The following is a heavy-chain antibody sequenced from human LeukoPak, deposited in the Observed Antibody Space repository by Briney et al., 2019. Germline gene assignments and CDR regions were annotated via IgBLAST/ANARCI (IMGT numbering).Heavy chain of an antibody. D-gene: IGHD2-2*01. CDR1: GGSISSGDYY. Sequence: KPSETLSLTCTVSGGSISSGDYYWSWIRQPPGKGLEWIGYIYYSGSTYYNPPLKSRVTISVDTSKNQFSLKLSSVTAADTAVYYCARDKIRTSRGFDYWGQGTLVTVSS. CDR3: ARDKIRTSRGFDY. CDR2: IYYSGST. V-gene: IGHV4-30-4*08. J-gene: IGHJ4*02.